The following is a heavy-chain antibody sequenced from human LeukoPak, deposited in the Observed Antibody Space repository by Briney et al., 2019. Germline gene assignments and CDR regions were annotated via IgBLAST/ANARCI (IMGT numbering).Heavy chain of an antibody. CDR2: ISAYNGNT. D-gene: IGHD6-19*01. CDR1: GYTFTSYG. V-gene: IGHV1-18*03. Sequence: ASVKVSCKASGYTFTSYGISSVRQSPGQGLGCMGWISAYNGNTNYAQKLQGRVTMPTDRSTSTAYMELRSLRSDDMAVYYCARDLKGIAVAGTNFDYWGQGTLVTVSS. J-gene: IGHJ4*02. CDR3: ARDLKGIAVAGTNFDY.